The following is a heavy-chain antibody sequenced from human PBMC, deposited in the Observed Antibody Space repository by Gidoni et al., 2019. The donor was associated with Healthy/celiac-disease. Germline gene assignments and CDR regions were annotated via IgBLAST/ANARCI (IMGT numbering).Heavy chain of an antibody. Sequence: QVQLVESGGGVVQPGRSLRLSCAASGLPFSSYGMHWVRPATGKGLEWVAVIWYDGSNKYYADSVKGRFTISRDNSKNTLYLQMNSLRAEDTAVYYCARAQYSSSWYDYYYMDVWGKGTTVTVSS. J-gene: IGHJ6*03. CDR3: ARAQYSSSWYDYYYMDV. CDR1: GLPFSSYG. V-gene: IGHV3-33*08. CDR2: IWYDGSNK. D-gene: IGHD6-13*01.